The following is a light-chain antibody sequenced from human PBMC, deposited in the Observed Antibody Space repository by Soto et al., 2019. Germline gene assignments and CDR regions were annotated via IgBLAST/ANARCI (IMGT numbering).Light chain of an antibody. Sequence: QSVLTQPPSASGTPGQRVTISCSGSSSNIGSNTVNWYQQLPGTAPKLLIYSNNQLPSGVPDRFSGSKSGTSASLAISGLQSEDEADYCCAAWDDSLNGPYVFGTGTKVTVL. V-gene: IGLV1-44*01. CDR3: AAWDDSLNGPYV. J-gene: IGLJ1*01. CDR2: SNN. CDR1: SSNIGSNT.